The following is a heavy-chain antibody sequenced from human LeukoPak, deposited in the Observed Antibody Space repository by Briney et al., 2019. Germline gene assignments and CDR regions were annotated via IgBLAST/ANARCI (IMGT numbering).Heavy chain of an antibody. D-gene: IGHD1-26*01. J-gene: IGHJ4*02. Sequence: PSETLSLTCTVSGVSVSSYFCSWIRQAAGKGLEWIGRIHTSGSTNYNSSLKSRVTMSVDTSKNEFSLNVSSVTAADAAVYYCGTEPRQEQFDNWGQGTLVTVSS. CDR2: IHTSGST. CDR3: GTEPRQEQFDN. CDR1: GVSVSSYF. V-gene: IGHV4-4*07.